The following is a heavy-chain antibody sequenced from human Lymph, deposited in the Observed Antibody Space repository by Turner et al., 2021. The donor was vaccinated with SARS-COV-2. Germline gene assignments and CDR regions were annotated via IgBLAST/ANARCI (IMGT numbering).Heavy chain of an antibody. J-gene: IGHJ4*02. D-gene: IGHD3-22*01. Sequence: VQLLEYGGGLVQPGGSLSLSRVASGFTVSSYAMSWVRQAPGKGLEGVSAISGSGGDTDYADSVKGRFTIARDNSKNTLYLQMNSLRAEDSAVYYCAKGVRGAMIGGVIPYFDYWGQGTLVTVSS. CDR3: AKGVRGAMIGGVIPYFDY. CDR1: GFTVSSYA. CDR2: ISGSGGDT. V-gene: IGHV3-23*01.